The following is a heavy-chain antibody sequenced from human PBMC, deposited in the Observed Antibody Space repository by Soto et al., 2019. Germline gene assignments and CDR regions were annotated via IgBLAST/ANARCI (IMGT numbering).Heavy chain of an antibody. J-gene: IGHJ4*02. D-gene: IGHD5-12*01. CDR2: INPNSGGT. CDR3: ARGGYSGYDFDY. CDR1: GYTFTSYD. V-gene: IGHV1-2*04. Sequence: ASVKVSCKASGYTFTSYDINWVRQATGQGLEWMGWINPNSGGTNYAQKFQGWVTMTRDTSISTAYMELSRLRSDDTAVYYCARGGYSGYDFDYWGQGTLVTVSS.